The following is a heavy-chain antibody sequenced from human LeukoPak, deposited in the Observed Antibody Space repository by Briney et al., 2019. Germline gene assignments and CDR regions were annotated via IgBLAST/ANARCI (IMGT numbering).Heavy chain of an antibody. J-gene: IGHJ4*02. CDR2: INPNNGDT. Sequence: ASVKVSRKTSGYTFIDSYIHWVRQAPGQGLEWMGWINPNNGDTIYAQKFQDRVKMTRDPSITTAYMELTKLRSDDTAVYYCARPDYDDDDSSGTHDWGQGTLVTVSS. CDR3: ARPDYDDDDSSGTHD. D-gene: IGHD4-17*01. V-gene: IGHV1-2*02. CDR1: GYTFIDSY.